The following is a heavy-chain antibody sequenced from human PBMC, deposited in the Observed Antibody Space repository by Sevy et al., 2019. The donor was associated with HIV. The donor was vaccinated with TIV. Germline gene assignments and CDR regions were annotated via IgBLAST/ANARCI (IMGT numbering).Heavy chain of an antibody. V-gene: IGHV3-48*02. Sequence: GGSLRLFCAASGFTFSSYSMNWVRQAPGKGLEWVSYISSSSSTIYYADSVKGRFTISRDNAKNSLYLQMNSLRDEDTAVYYCARNCGGDCYPGGFYYYYYGMDVWGQGTTVTVSS. J-gene: IGHJ6*02. CDR3: ARNCGGDCYPGGFYYYYYGMDV. CDR2: ISSSSSTI. CDR1: GFTFSSYS. D-gene: IGHD2-21*02.